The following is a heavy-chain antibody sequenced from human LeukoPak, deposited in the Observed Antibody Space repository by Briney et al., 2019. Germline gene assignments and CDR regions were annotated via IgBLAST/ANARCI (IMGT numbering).Heavy chain of an antibody. CDR3: AGAMVRGAKYFDY. D-gene: IGHD3-10*01. CDR2: IIPIFGTA. Sequence: SVKVSCKASGGTFSSYAISWVRQAPGQGLEWMGRIIPIFGTANCAQKFQGRVTITTDESTSTAYMELSSLRSEDTAVYYCAGAMVRGAKYFDYWGQGTLVTVSS. CDR1: GGTFSSYA. J-gene: IGHJ4*02. V-gene: IGHV1-69*05.